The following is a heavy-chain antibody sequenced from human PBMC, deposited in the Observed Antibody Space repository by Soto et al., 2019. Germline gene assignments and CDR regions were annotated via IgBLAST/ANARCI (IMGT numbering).Heavy chain of an antibody. CDR3: ARSAGNAGRFSEY. D-gene: IGHD2-15*01. Sequence: XESLKISCKGSGYTFTSYWISWVRQMPGEGLEWMGAIYPGDSDTRYSPSFQGQVTISADKSISTAYMQWSSLQASDSAIYYCARSAGNAGRFSEYWGQGPVVTVSS. CDR1: GYTFTSYW. V-gene: IGHV5-51*01. J-gene: IGHJ4*02. CDR2: IYPGDSDT.